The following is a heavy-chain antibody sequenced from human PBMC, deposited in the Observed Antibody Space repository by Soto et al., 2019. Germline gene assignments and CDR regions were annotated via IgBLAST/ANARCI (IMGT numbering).Heavy chain of an antibody. V-gene: IGHV1-18*04. Sequence: ASVKVSCKASGYTFTSHVINWVRQAPGPGLEWMGWISTYNGNTHYAQNLQGRVAMTTDTSTTKAYMELRSLGSDDTAVYICARQDIQYHFDVGLSAQTPFFDNWGQGTLVTVS. CDR1: GYTFTSHV. J-gene: IGHJ4*02. CDR3: ARQDIQYHFDVGLSAQTPFFDN. D-gene: IGHD2-15*01. CDR2: ISTYNGNT.